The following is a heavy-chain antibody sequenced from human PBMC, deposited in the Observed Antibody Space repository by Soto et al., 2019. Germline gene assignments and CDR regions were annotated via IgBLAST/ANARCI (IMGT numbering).Heavy chain of an antibody. Sequence: SETLSLTCTVSGGSISSGGYYWSWIRQHPGKGLEWIGYIYYSGSTYYNPSLKSRVTISVDTSKNQFSLKLSSVTAAVTAVDYCARTPRLSNFDYWGQGSLVTVSP. CDR1: GGSISSGGYY. V-gene: IGHV4-31*03. J-gene: IGHJ4*02. CDR3: ARTPRLSNFDY. CDR2: IYYSGST. D-gene: IGHD6-19*01.